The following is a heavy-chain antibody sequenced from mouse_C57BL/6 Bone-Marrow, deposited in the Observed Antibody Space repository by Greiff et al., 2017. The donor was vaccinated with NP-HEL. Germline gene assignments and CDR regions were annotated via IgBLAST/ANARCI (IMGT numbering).Heavy chain of an antibody. D-gene: IGHD1-1*02. Sequence: QVQLKQPGAELARPGASVKLSCKASGYTFTSYGISWVKQRTGQGLEWIGEIYPRSGNTYYNEKFKGKATLTADKSSSTAYMELRSLTSEDSAVYCCARSGSYYGTPFAYWGQGTLVTVSA. V-gene: IGHV1-81*01. CDR1: GYTFTSYG. J-gene: IGHJ3*01. CDR3: ARSGSYYGTPFAY. CDR2: IYPRSGNT.